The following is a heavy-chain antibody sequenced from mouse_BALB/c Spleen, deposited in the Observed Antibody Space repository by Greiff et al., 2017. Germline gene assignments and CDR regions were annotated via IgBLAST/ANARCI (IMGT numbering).Heavy chain of an antibody. Sequence: VMLVESGPGLVAPSQSLSITCTVSGFSLTSYGVHWVRQPPGKGLEWLGVIWAGGSTNYNSALMSRLSISKDNSKSQVFLKMNSLQTDDTAMYYCARGWGNYEAWFAYWGQGTLVTVSA. CDR3: ARGWGNYEAWFAY. D-gene: IGHD2-1*01. CDR1: GFSLTSYG. CDR2: IWAGGST. J-gene: IGHJ3*01. V-gene: IGHV2-9*02.